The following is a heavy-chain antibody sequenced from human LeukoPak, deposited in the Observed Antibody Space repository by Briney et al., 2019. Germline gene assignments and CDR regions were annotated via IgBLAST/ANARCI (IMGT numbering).Heavy chain of an antibody. J-gene: IGHJ4*02. CDR2: INHSGST. CDR3: ARLLTGASSVEMATISEGY. V-gene: IGHV4-34*01. D-gene: IGHD5-24*01. Sequence: PSETLSLTCAVYGGSFSGYYWSWIRQPPGKGLEWIGEINHSGSTNYNPSLKSRVTISVDTSKNQFSLKLSSVTAADTAVYYCARLLTGASSVEMATISEGYWGQGTLVTVSS. CDR1: GGSFSGYY.